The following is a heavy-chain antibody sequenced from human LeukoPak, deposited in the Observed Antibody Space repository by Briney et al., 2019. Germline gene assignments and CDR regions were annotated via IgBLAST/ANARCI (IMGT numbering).Heavy chain of an antibody. V-gene: IGHV1-69*01. J-gene: IGHJ3*02. CDR2: IIPIFGTA. CDR3: ASFQLGKFWSGYYTWAFDI. CDR1: GGTFSSYA. D-gene: IGHD3-3*01. Sequence: SVKVSCKASGGTFSSYAISWVRQAPGQGLEWMGGIIPIFGTANYAQKFQGRVTITADESTSTAYMELSSLRSEDTAVYYCASFQLGKFWSGYYTWAFDIWGQGTMVTVSS.